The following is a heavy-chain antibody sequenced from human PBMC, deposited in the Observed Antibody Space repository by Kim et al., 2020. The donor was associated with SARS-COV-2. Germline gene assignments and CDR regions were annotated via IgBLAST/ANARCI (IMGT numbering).Heavy chain of an antibody. Sequence: DPVKGGFTISRDNAKNSLYLQMNSLRAEDTAVYYCARGRDSSSWYRGLDYWGQGTLVTVSS. CDR3: ARGRDSSSWYRGLDY. V-gene: IGHV3-11*04. J-gene: IGHJ4*02. D-gene: IGHD6-13*01.